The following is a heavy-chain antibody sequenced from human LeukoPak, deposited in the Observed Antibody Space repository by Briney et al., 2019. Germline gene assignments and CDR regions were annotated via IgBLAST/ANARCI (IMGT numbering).Heavy chain of an antibody. D-gene: IGHD5-18*01. J-gene: IGHJ4*02. Sequence: GRSLRLSCAASGFTFDDYAMHWVRQAPGKGLEWVSGISWNSGSIGYADSVKGRFTISRDNAKNSLYLQMNSLRAEDTALYYCAKGGSDTAMVYYFDYWGQGTLVTVSS. V-gene: IGHV3-9*01. CDR1: GFTFDDYA. CDR2: ISWNSGSI. CDR3: AKGGSDTAMVYYFDY.